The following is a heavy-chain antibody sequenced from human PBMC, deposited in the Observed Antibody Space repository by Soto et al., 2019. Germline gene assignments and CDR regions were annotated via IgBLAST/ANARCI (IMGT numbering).Heavy chain of an antibody. J-gene: IGHJ4*02. CDR1: GGSISSGDYY. Sequence: QVQLQESGPGLVKPSQTLSLTCTVSGGSISSGDYYWSWIRQHPGKGLEWIGYIYYSGSTYYNPSLKSRVTISVDTSKNQFTLELSSVTAADTAVYYCASSSGARYYDYWGQGTLVTVSS. CDR3: ASSSGARYYDY. D-gene: IGHD2-15*01. V-gene: IGHV4-31*03. CDR2: IYYSGST.